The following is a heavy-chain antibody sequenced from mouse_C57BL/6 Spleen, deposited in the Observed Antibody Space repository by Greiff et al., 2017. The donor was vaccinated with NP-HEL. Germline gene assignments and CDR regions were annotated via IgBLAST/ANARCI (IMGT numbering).Heavy chain of an antibody. CDR1: GYTFTDYY. CDR3: ARWGKNGLSYGKESWYFDV. V-gene: IGHV1-26*01. Sequence: VQLQQSGPELVKPGASVKISCKASGYTFTDYYMNWVKQSHGKSLEWIGDINPNNGGTSYNQKFKGKATLTVDKSSSTAYMELRSLTSEDSAVYYCARWGKNGLSYGKESWYFDVWGTGTTVTVSS. J-gene: IGHJ1*03. CDR2: INPNNGGT. D-gene: IGHD2-1*01.